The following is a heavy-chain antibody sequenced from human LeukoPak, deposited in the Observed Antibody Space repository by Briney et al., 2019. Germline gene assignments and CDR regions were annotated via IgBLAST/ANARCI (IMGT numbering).Heavy chain of an antibody. CDR1: GFTFSSYW. CDR2: IKQDGSEK. CDR3: AREATYYYDSSGYYYYYYYGMDV. D-gene: IGHD3-22*01. Sequence: PGGSLRLSCAASGFTFSSYWMSWVRQAPGKGLEWVANIKQDGSEKYYVDSVKGRFTISRDNAKNSLYLQMNSLRAEDTAVYYCAREATYYYDSSGYYYYYYYGMDVWGQGTTVTVSS. J-gene: IGHJ6*02. V-gene: IGHV3-7*03.